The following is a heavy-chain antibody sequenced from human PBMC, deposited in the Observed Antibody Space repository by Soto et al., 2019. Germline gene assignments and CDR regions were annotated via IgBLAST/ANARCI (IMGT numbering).Heavy chain of an antibody. CDR2: ISQVGMA. D-gene: IGHD4-17*01. CDR1: GDSFSGYF. J-gene: IGHJ4*02. CDR3: ARVYGYFRQ. Sequence: SETLSLTCDVSGDSFSGYFCTWLRQPPGKGLEGIGEISQVGMAMYNPSLETRITISVDTSKTQLSLNLASVTDADTAVYYCARVYGYFRQWAQGALVTVSS. V-gene: IGHV4-34*01.